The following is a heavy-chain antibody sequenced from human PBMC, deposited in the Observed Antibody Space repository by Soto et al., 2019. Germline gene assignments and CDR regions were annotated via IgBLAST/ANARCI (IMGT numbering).Heavy chain of an antibody. D-gene: IGHD6-13*01. CDR3: ARDVIAAANNWFDP. CDR2: IYYSGST. Sequence: QVQLQESGPGLVKPSQTLSLTCTVSGGSISSGGYSWSWIRQHPGKGLEWIGYIYYSGSTYYNPSLKSRVTISVDTSKNQFSLKLSSVTAADTAVYYCARDVIAAANNWFDPWGQGTLVTVSS. V-gene: IGHV4-31*03. CDR1: GGSISSGGYS. J-gene: IGHJ5*02.